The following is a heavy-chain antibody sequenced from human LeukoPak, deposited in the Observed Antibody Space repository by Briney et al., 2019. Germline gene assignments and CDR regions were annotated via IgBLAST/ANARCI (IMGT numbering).Heavy chain of an antibody. J-gene: IGHJ6*04. D-gene: IGHD4-17*01. CDR2: ISSSSQT. Sequence: GGSLRLSCAASGFTFSDYYMSWIHQAPGKGLEWVSHISSSSQTNYADSVKGRFTISRDNAKNSLYLQMHSLRAEDTAVYYCARGGTATNYFYYGMDVWGKGITVTVSS. CDR3: ARGGTATNYFYYGMDV. CDR1: GFTFSDYY. V-gene: IGHV3-11*06.